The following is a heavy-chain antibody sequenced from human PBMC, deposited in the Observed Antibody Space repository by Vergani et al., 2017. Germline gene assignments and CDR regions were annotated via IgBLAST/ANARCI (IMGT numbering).Heavy chain of an antibody. CDR3: SRGRGYSFGYSDY. V-gene: IGHV3-49*04. J-gene: IGHJ4*02. Sequence: ELQLVESGGGLVPPGRSLRLSCAASGFSFGDYAMTWVRQAPGKGLEWVAFIRNKAYGGTTEYAASVKGRFTISRDDSKRLAYLQLSGLKTEDTAVYFCSRGRGYSFGYSDYWGQGTLVTVSS. CDR1: GFSFGDYA. D-gene: IGHD5-18*01. CDR2: IRNKAYGGTT.